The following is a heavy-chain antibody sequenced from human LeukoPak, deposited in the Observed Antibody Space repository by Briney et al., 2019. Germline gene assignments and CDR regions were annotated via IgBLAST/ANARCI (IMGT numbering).Heavy chain of an antibody. CDR2: IYYSGST. V-gene: IGHV4-39*01. Sequence: PSETLSLTCTVSGGSISSSSYYWGWIRQPPGEGLVWIGSIYYSGSTYYNPSLKSRVTISVDTSKNQFSLKLSSVTAADTAVYYCARHQTTSYWYFDLWGRGTLVTVSS. J-gene: IGHJ2*01. CDR1: GGSISSSSYY. CDR3: ARHQTTSYWYFDL. D-gene: IGHD4-17*01.